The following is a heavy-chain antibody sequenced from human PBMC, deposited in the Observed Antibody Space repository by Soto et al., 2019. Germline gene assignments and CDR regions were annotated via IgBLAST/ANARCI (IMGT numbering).Heavy chain of an antibody. V-gene: IGHV3-23*01. J-gene: IGHJ4*02. CDR1: ESAFSRFA. CDR3: AKPTGTVFW. Sequence: DVPLLESGGGLVQPGGSLRLSCAASESAFSRFAISWVRQAPGKGPEWVSAVSGSGDSAYYADSVKGRFTISRDKSKNSISVPMNDRRAEDTDIYYCAKPTGTVFWWGQGALVTASS. CDR2: VSGSGDSA. D-gene: IGHD1-1*01.